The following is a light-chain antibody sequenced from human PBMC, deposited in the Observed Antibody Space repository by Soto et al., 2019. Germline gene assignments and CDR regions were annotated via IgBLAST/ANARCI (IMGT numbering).Light chain of an antibody. V-gene: IGLV2-14*01. J-gene: IGLJ1*01. CDR3: SSYTSSSTLV. CDR2: DVS. CDR1: SSDVGGYNY. Sequence: LTQPASVSGSPGESITISCTGTSSDVGGYNYVSWYQQHPGKAPKLMIYDVSNRPSGVSNRFSGSKSGNTASLTISGLQAEDEADYYCSSYTSSSTLVFGTGTKVTVL.